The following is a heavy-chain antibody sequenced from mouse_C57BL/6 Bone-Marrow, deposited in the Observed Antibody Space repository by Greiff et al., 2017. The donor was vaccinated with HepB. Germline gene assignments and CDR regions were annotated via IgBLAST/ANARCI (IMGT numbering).Heavy chain of an antibody. D-gene: IGHD1-1*01. V-gene: IGHV1-54*01. CDR1: GYAFTNYL. CDR3: ARYYGRSYGGFFDY. CDR2: INPGSGGT. J-gene: IGHJ2*01. Sequence: VQLQQSGAELVRPGTSVKVSCKASGYAFTNYLIEWVKQRPGQGLEWIGVINPGSGGTNYNEKFKGKATLTADKSSSTAYMQLSSLTSEDSAVYFCARYYGRSYGGFFDYWGQGTTLTVSS.